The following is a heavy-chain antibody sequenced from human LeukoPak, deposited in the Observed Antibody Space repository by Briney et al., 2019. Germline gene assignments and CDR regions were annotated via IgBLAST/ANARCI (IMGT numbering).Heavy chain of an antibody. J-gene: IGHJ5*02. D-gene: IGHD3-22*01. Sequence: SETLSLTCTVSGGSISSGGYYWSWIRQHPGKGLEWIGYIYYSGSTYYNPSLKSRVTISVDTSKNQFSLKLSSVTAADTAVYYCARSHAGDYYDSSGYVFDPWGQGTLVTVSS. CDR3: ARSHAGDYYDSSGYVFDP. CDR2: IYYSGST. CDR1: GGSISSGGYY. V-gene: IGHV4-31*03.